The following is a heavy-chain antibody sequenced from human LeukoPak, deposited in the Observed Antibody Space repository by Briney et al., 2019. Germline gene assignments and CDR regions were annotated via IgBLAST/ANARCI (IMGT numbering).Heavy chain of an antibody. V-gene: IGHV1-46*01. CDR3: ARVSVYYDSSGYSIGY. CDR1: GYTFTSYY. J-gene: IGHJ4*02. D-gene: IGHD3-22*01. CDR2: INPSGGST. Sequence: GASVKVSCKASGYTFTSYYMHWVRQAPGQGLEWMGIINPSGGSTSYAQKFQGRVTMTRDTSTSTVYMELSSLRSEDTAVYYCARVSVYYDSSGYSIGYWGQGTLVTVSS.